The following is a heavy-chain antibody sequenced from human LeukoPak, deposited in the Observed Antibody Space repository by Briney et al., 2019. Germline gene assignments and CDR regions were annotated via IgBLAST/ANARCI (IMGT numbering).Heavy chain of an antibody. CDR2: IKSKTDGGTT. V-gene: IGHV3-15*01. D-gene: IGHD3-10*01. CDR1: GFTFSSYG. Sequence: GGSLRLSCAASGFTFSSYGMSWVRQAPGKGLEWVGRIKSKTDGGTTDYAAPVKGRFTISRDDSKNTLYLQMNSLKTEDTAVYYCTTDSGSGSYYNWDFDYWGQGTLVTVSS. J-gene: IGHJ4*02. CDR3: TTDSGSGSYYNWDFDY.